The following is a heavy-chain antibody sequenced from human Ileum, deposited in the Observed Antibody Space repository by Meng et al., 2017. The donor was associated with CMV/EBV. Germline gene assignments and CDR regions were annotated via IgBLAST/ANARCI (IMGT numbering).Heavy chain of an antibody. CDR2: INPNSGGT. V-gene: IGHV1-2*02. CDR3: ASNIYGDYGGVDY. D-gene: IGHD4-17*01. CDR1: GYTFTGYY. Sequence: ASVKVSCKASGYTFTGYYMHWVRQAPGQGLEWMGWINPNSGGTNYAQKFQGRVTMTRDTSISTAYLELNSLTSDDTAVYYCASNIYGDYGGVDYWGQGTLVTVSS. J-gene: IGHJ4*02.